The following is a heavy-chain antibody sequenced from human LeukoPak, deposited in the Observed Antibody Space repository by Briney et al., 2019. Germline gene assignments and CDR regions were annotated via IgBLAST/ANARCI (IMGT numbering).Heavy chain of an antibody. CDR1: GFTFSSYG. Sequence: QPGGSLRLSCAASGFTFSSYGMHWVRQAPGKGLEWVAFIRYDGSNKYYADSVKGRFTISRDNSKNTLYLQMNSLRAEDTAVYYCAKDRCSNGIGCYYYYMDVWGKGTTVTISS. J-gene: IGHJ6*03. V-gene: IGHV3-30*02. CDR3: AKDRCSNGIGCYYYYMDV. D-gene: IGHD2-8*01. CDR2: IRYDGSNK.